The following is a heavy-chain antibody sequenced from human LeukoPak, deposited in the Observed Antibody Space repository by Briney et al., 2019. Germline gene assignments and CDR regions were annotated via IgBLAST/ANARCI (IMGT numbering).Heavy chain of an antibody. D-gene: IGHD4-23*01. J-gene: IGHJ6*03. CDR1: GGSFSSYY. CDR3: ARGVGTRGRAPTGVGCYMDV. Sequence: SETLSLTCTVYGGSFSSYYWSWIRQPPGQGLEWMGEINHSCSTNYNPYLYRRGTITIDTAKNKFALKLSSVTAADTAVYYCARGVGTRGRAPTGVGCYMDVWGKGTTVTVSS. CDR2: INHSCST. V-gene: IGHV4-34*01.